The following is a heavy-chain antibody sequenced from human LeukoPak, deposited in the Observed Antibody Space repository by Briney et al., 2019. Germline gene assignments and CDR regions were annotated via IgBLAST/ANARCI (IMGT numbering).Heavy chain of an antibody. CDR2: IYSGGST. J-gene: IGHJ4*02. D-gene: IGHD5-12*01. V-gene: IGHV3-66*01. CDR3: ARSNSATAPFDY. CDR1: GFTVSSNY. Sequence: GSLRLSCAASGFTVSSNYMSWVRQAPGKGLEWVSVIYSGGSTYYADSVKGRFTISRDNSKNTLYLQMNSLRAEDTAVYYCARSNSATAPFDYWGQGTLVTVSS.